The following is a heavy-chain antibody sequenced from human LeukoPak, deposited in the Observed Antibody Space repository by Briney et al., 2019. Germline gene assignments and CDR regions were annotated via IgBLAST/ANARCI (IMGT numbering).Heavy chain of an antibody. D-gene: IGHD6-19*01. CDR2: IDSSGSNR. CDR1: GFTFSNYE. Sequence: PGGSLRLSCAASGFTFSNYEMNWVRQAPGKGLEWVSYIDSSGSNRYYADSVKGRFTISRDNAKNAMYLQMSSLRAEDTAVYYCARDHYSSGWYYFDYWGQGALVTVSS. J-gene: IGHJ4*02. V-gene: IGHV3-48*03. CDR3: ARDHYSSGWYYFDY.